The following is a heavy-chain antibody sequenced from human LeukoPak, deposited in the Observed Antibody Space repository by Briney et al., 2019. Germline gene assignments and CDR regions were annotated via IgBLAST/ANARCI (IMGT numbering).Heavy chain of an antibody. CDR3: ARAITSTYCGGDCHAFDY. Sequence: ASVKVSCKTSGFTFIGYYLHWLRQAPGQGLEWMGWLNPSSGGTDYAQNFQGRVTMTRDTSITTLYMTLSSLRFDDTAMYFCARAITSTYCGGDCHAFDYWGQGTLVTVSS. D-gene: IGHD2-21*02. V-gene: IGHV1-2*02. CDR2: LNPSSGGT. CDR1: GFTFIGYY. J-gene: IGHJ4*02.